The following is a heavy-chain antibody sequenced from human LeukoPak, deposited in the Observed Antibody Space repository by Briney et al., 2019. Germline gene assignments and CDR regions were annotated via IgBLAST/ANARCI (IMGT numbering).Heavy chain of an antibody. CDR2: IKQDGSEK. Sequence: PGGSLRLSCAASGFTFSSYWMSWVRQAPGKGLEWVANIKQDGSEKYYVDSVKGRFTISRDNDKNSLYLQMNSLRAEDTAVYYCARDPLAWYYYDSSGPYAFDIWGQGTMVTVSS. V-gene: IGHV3-7*01. D-gene: IGHD3-22*01. J-gene: IGHJ3*02. CDR3: ARDPLAWYYYDSSGPYAFDI. CDR1: GFTFSSYW.